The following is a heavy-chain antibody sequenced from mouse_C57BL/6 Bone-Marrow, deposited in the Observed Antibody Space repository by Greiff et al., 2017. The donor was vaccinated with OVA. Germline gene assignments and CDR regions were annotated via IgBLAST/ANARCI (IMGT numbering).Heavy chain of an antibody. J-gene: IGHJ2*01. D-gene: IGHD1-1*01. CDR1: GFTFSGYG. CDR3: ARGDTTVEGYYFDY. CDR2: ISNLAYSI. V-gene: IGHV5-15*04. Sequence: EVQLVESGGGLVQPGGSLKLSCAASGFTFSGYGMAWVRQAPRQGPEWVAFISNLAYSIYYADTVTGRFTISRENAKNTLYWEMSSLRSEDTAMYYCARGDTTVEGYYFDYWGQGTTLTVSS.